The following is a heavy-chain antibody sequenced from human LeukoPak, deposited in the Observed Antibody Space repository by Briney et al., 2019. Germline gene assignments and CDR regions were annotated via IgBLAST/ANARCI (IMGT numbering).Heavy chain of an antibody. CDR3: ASVDIVATSTDY. D-gene: IGHD5-12*01. J-gene: IGHJ4*02. Sequence: ASVKVSCEASGYTFTGYYMHWVRQAPGQGLEWMGWINPNSGGTNYAQKFQGRVTMTRDTSISTAYMELSRLRSDDTAVYYCASVDIVATSTDYWGQGTLVTVSS. V-gene: IGHV1-2*02. CDR2: INPNSGGT. CDR1: GYTFTGYY.